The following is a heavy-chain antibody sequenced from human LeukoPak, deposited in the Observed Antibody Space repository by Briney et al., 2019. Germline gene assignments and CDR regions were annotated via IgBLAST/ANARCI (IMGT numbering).Heavy chain of an antibody. J-gene: IGHJ5*02. D-gene: IGHD3-10*01. V-gene: IGHV4-39*01. CDR2: IYYSGTT. Sequence: SETLSLTCTVSGGSISSSSYYWGWIRQPPGKGLEWIGSIYYSGTTYYNPSLKSRVTISVDTSKNQFSLKLSSVTAADTAVYYCARHSMSLYYYGSGSFLGWFDPWGQGTLVTVSS. CDR3: ARHSMSLYYYGSGSFLGWFDP. CDR1: GGSISSSSYY.